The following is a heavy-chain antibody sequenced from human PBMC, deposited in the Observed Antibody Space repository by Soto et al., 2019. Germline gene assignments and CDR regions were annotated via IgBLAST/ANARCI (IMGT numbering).Heavy chain of an antibody. D-gene: IGHD5-12*01. Sequence: SETLSLTCAVDGGSFSGYYWSWIRQPPGKGLEWIGEINHSGSTNYNPSLKSRVTISVDTSKNQFSLKLSSVTAADMAVYYCAREGSYSAYNFAHGIQLWSFDFWGQGALVTVSS. V-gene: IGHV4-34*01. CDR1: GGSFSGYY. J-gene: IGHJ4*02. CDR2: INHSGST. CDR3: AREGSYSAYNFAHGIQLWSFDF.